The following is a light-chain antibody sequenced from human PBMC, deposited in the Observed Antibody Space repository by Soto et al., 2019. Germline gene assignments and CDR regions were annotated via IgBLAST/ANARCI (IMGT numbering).Light chain of an antibody. V-gene: IGLV2-14*01. Sequence: QSALTQPASVSRSPGQSITISCTGTSSDVGGYNYVSWYQQHPGKAPKLMIYEVSNRPSGVSNRFSGSKSGNTASLTISGLQAEDEADYYCSSYTSSSTRVFGTGTRSPS. J-gene: IGLJ1*01. CDR2: EVS. CDR1: SSDVGGYNY. CDR3: SSYTSSSTRV.